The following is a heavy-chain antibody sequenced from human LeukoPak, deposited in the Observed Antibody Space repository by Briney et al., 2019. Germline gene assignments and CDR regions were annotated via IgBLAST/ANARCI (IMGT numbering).Heavy chain of an antibody. CDR1: GYTFTGYY. CDR2: INPNSGGT. CDR3: ARCGSGGSCYSFDWFDP. D-gene: IGHD2-15*01. V-gene: IGHV1-2*02. J-gene: IGHJ5*02. Sequence: ASVKVSCKASGYTFTGYYMRWVRQAPGQGLEWMGWINPNSGGTNYAQKFQGRVTMTRDTSISTAYMELSRLRSDDTAVYYCARCGSGGSCYSFDWFDPWGQGTLVTVSS.